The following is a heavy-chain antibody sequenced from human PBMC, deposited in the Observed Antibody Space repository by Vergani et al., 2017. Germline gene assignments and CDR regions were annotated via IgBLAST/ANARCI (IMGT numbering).Heavy chain of an antibody. Sequence: EVQLLESGGGLVQPGGSLRLSCAASGFIFSHYWMSWVRQAPGKGLEWVANINQDGSEKYYVDSVKGRFTISRDNAKNSLYLQMNSLRAEDTALYYCARINYYGSSXYSLTRWHNWFDPWGQGTLITVSS. J-gene: IGHJ5*02. CDR1: GFIFSHYW. D-gene: IGHD3-22*01. V-gene: IGHV3-7*01. CDR3: ARINYYGSSXYSLTRWHNWFDP. CDR2: INQDGSEK.